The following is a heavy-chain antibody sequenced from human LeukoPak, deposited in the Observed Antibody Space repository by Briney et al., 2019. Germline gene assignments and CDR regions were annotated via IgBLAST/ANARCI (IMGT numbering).Heavy chain of an antibody. CDR2: IYHSGST. Sequence: SETLSLTCAVSGGSISSGGYSWSWIRQPPGKGLEWIGYIYHSGSTYYNPSLKSRVTISVDRSKNQFSLKLSSVTAADTAVYYCAGLPAATPKLYYYYYMDVWGKGTTVTVSS. V-gene: IGHV4-30-2*01. CDR1: GGSISSGGYS. CDR3: AGLPAATPKLYYYYYMDV. J-gene: IGHJ6*03. D-gene: IGHD2-2*01.